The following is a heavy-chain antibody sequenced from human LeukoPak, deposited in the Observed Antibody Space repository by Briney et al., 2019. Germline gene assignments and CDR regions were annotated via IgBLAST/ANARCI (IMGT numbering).Heavy chain of an antibody. CDR2: IYYSGST. D-gene: IGHD3-10*01. CDR3: ARGYYYGSGSYPVYYYYYGMDV. J-gene: IGHJ6*02. V-gene: IGHV4-59*08. Sequence: SETLSLTCTVSGGSISSYYWSWIRQPPGKGLEWIGYIYYSGSTNYNPSLKSRVTISVDTSKNQFSLKLSSVTAADTAVYYCARGYYYGSGSYPVYYYYYGMDVWGQGTTVTVSS. CDR1: GGSISSYY.